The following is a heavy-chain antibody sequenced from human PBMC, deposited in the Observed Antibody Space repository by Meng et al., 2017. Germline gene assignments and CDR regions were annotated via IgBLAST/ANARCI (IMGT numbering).Heavy chain of an antibody. Sequence: GQLGRPGAEVKRPGASVKGSCKASGGTFSSYAISWVRQAPGQGLEWMGGIIPIFGTANYAQKFQGRVTITADESTSTAYMELSSLRSEDTAVYYCASNDGTGDRTGGDYWGQGTLVTVSS. CDR2: IIPIFGTA. D-gene: IGHD7-27*01. CDR1: GGTFSSYA. V-gene: IGHV1-69*01. J-gene: IGHJ4*02. CDR3: ASNDGTGDRTGGDY.